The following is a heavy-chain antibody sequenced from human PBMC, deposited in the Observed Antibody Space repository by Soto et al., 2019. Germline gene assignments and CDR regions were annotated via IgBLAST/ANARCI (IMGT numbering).Heavy chain of an antibody. CDR2: ISGSGGST. CDR3: AKHGDFWSGYYPNWFDP. J-gene: IGHJ5*02. V-gene: IGHV3-23*01. D-gene: IGHD3-3*01. CDR1: GFTFSSYA. Sequence: GGSLRLSCAASGFTFSSYAMSWVRQAPGKGLEWVSAISGSGGSTYYADSVKGRFTISRDNSKNTLYLQMNSLRAEDTAVYYCAKHGDFWSGYYPNWFDPWGQGTLGTVSS.